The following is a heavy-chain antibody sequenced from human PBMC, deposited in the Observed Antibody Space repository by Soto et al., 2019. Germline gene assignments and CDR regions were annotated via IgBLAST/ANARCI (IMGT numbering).Heavy chain of an antibody. V-gene: IGHV1-69*13. D-gene: IGHD2-2*01. CDR3: ARGVVPAAPYYFDY. J-gene: IGHJ4*02. CDR1: GGTFSSYA. CDR2: IIPIFGTA. Sequence: SVKVSCKXSGGTFSSYAISWVRQAPGQGLEWMGGIIPIFGTANYAQKFQGRVTITADESTSTAYMELSSLRSEDTAVYYCARGVVPAAPYYFDYWGQGTLVTVSS.